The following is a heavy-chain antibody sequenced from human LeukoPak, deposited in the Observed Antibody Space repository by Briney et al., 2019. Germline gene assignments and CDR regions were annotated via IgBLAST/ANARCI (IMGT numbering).Heavy chain of an antibody. D-gene: IGHD6-13*01. V-gene: IGHV4-39*07. CDR3: ARERAAAGEGGYFDY. CDR1: GGSISSSSYY. J-gene: IGHJ4*01. Sequence: SETLSLTCTVSGGSISSSSYYWGWIRQPPGKGLEWIGSIYYSGSTYYNPSLKSRVTISVDTSKNQFSLKLTSVTAADTAVYFCARERAAAGEGGYFDYWGQGTLVTVSS. CDR2: IYYSGST.